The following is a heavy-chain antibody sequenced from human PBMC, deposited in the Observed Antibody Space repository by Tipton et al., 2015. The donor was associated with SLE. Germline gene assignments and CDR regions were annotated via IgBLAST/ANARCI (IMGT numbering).Heavy chain of an antibody. D-gene: IGHD1-26*01. CDR2: IYYSGST. V-gene: IGHV4-38-2*01. Sequence: LRLSCAVSGYSISSGYYWGWIRQPPGKGLEWIGSIYYSGSTYYNPSLKSRVTISVDTSKNQFSLKLSSVTAADTAVYYCARCIVGATGWFDPWGQGTLVTVSS. CDR3: ARCIVGATGWFDP. CDR1: GYSISSGYY. J-gene: IGHJ5*02.